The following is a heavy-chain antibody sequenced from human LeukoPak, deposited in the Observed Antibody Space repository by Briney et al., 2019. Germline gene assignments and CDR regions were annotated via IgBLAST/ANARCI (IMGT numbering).Heavy chain of an antibody. CDR3: ARARPFYSGSSIGAFDI. J-gene: IGHJ3*02. CDR2: IKQDGSEK. Sequence: PGGSLRLSCAASGFTFSSYWMSWVRQAPGKGLEWVANIKQDGSEKYYVDSVKGRFTISRDNAKNSLYLQMNSLRAEDTAVYYCARARPFYSGSSIGAFDIWGQGTMVTVSS. D-gene: IGHD1-26*01. CDR1: GFTFSSYW. V-gene: IGHV3-7*01.